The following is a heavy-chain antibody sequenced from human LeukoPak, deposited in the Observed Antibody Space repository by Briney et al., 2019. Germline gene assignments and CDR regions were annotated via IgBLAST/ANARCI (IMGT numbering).Heavy chain of an antibody. V-gene: IGHV3-23*01. Sequence: GGSLRLSCEASGLTFSAYAMTWVRQAPGKGLEWVSSIGSDNKPHYSESVKGRFAISRDNSKSMLFLQLNSLRAEDTAVYYCARETYSGSYLGDLDYWGQGTLVTVSS. CDR3: ARETYSGSYLGDLDY. J-gene: IGHJ4*02. D-gene: IGHD1-26*01. CDR2: IGSDNKP. CDR1: GLTFSAYA.